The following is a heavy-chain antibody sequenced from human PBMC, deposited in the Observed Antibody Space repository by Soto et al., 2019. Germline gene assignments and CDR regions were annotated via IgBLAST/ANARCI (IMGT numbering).Heavy chain of an antibody. J-gene: IGHJ4*02. Sequence: EVQLVESGGGLVQPGGSLRLSCVASGFTFSSYSMNWVRQAPGKGLEWVSYISSSSSTIYYADSVKGRFTISRDNAKNSLYLQMNSLRDEDTAVYYCARMDEWELPFPYFDYWGQGTLVTVSS. D-gene: IGHD1-26*01. CDR1: GFTFSSYS. CDR3: ARMDEWELPFPYFDY. V-gene: IGHV3-48*02. CDR2: ISSSSSTI.